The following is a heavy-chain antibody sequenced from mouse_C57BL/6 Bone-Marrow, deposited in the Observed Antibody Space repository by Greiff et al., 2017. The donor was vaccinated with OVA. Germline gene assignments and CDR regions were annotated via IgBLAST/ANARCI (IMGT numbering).Heavy chain of an antibody. CDR3: ARLYYGSSPHYFDY. J-gene: IGHJ2*01. CDR1: GYTFTSYW. D-gene: IGHD1-1*01. Sequence: VQLQQPGAELVKPGASVKLSCKASGYTFTSYWMHWVKQRPGQGLEWIGMIHPNSGSTNYNEKFKSKSTLTVDKSSSTAYMQLSSLTSEDSAVYYCARLYYGSSPHYFDYWGQGTTLTVSS. V-gene: IGHV1-64*01. CDR2: IHPNSGST.